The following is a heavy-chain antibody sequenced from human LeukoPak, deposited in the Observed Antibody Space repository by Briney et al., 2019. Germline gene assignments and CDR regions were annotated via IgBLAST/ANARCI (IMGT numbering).Heavy chain of an antibody. CDR3: ARDTTGVIITPDY. CDR2: ISSRGSTV. CDR1: GFTFSDYY. D-gene: IGHD3-22*01. Sequence: GGSLRLSCAASGFTFSDYYMSWIRQAPGKGLEWVSYISSRGSTVHYADSVRERFTISRGNAKNSLSLPMNSLRADDTAVYYCARDTTGVIITPDYWGQGTLVTVSS. V-gene: IGHV3-11*04. J-gene: IGHJ4*02.